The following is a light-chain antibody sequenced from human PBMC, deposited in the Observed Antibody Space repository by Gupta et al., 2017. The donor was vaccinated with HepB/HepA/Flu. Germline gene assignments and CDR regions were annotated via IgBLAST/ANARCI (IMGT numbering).Light chain of an antibody. J-gene: IGLJ1*01. Sequence: QSVLTQPPSVSGAPGPPLTISCTGSSSNIGAGNHVHWYQQLPGAAPKVLIYGNNNRPSVVPDRFSGSTSGTSASLAITGLHAEDEADYYCQSVDNSLRGHVFGGGTKVAVL. CDR2: GNN. CDR1: SSNIGAGNH. V-gene: IGLV1-40*01. CDR3: QSVDNSLRGHV.